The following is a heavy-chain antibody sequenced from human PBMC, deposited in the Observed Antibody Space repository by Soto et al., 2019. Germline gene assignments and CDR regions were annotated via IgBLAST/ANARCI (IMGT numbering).Heavy chain of an antibody. D-gene: IGHD3-22*01. CDR1: GFRFSSYS. Sequence: GGSLRLSCAASGFRFSSYSMSWVRQTPGKGLEWVAAITATGDRTYYADSVTGRFTISRDNSKKTHYLQMTSLRAEDTAMYYCATMNGYFEYWGQGTPVPVSS. CDR2: ITATGDRT. CDR3: ATMNGYFEY. J-gene: IGHJ4*02. V-gene: IGHV3-23*01.